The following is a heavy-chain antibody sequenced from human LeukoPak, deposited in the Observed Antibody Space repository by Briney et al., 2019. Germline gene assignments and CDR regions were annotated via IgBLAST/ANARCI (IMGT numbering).Heavy chain of an antibody. CDR1: GYTFTAYY. Sequence: ASVKVSCKASGYTFTAYYMHWVRQAPGQGLEWMGRINPNSGGTNYAQKFQGRVTMTRDTSISTAYMELSRLRSDDTAVYYCARALPPYDYVWGSYRLENNWFDPWGQGTLVTVSS. V-gene: IGHV1-2*06. J-gene: IGHJ5*02. D-gene: IGHD3-16*02. CDR3: ARALPPYDYVWGSYRLENNWFDP. CDR2: INPNSGGT.